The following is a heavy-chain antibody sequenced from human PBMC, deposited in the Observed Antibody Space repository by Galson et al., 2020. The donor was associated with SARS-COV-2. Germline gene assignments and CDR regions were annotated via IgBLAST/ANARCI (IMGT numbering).Heavy chain of an antibody. CDR3: AKDPHWVAVAFGMDV. D-gene: IGHD6-19*01. J-gene: IGHJ6*02. CDR1: GFTFSSYG. Sequence: GESLKISCAASGFTFSSYGMHWVRQAPGKGLEWVAVISSDGSNKYYADSVKGRFTISRDNSKNTLYLQMNSLRAEDTDVYYCAKDPHWVAVAFGMDVWGQGTTVTVSS. CDR2: ISSDGSNK. V-gene: IGHV3-30*18.